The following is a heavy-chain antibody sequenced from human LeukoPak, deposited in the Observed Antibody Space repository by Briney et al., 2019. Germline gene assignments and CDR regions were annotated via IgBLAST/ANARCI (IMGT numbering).Heavy chain of an antibody. CDR3: ARSASEAAAGEDWFDP. V-gene: IGHV1-2*02. J-gene: IGHJ5*02. CDR1: GYTFTGYY. CDR2: INPNSGGT. D-gene: IGHD6-13*01. Sequence: ASVKVSCKTSGYTFTGYYMHWVRQAPGQGLEWMGWINPNSGGTNYAQKFQGRVTMTRDTSISTAYMELSRLRSDDTAVYYCARSASEAAAGEDWFDPWGQGTLVTVSS.